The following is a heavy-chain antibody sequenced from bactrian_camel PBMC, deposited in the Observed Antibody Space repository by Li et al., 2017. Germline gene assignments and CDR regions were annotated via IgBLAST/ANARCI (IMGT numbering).Heavy chain of an antibody. CDR2: LASDGSS. CDR1: AYTPANVR. Sequence: HVQLVESGGGSVQAGGSLRLSCAFDAYTPANVRMAWFHQAPGKEREGVASLASDGSSIYANSLKGRFSISKDNAKNTVYLQMNSLKPEDTAMYYCAARGPYCYTKLSVADFTYWGQGTQVTVSS. D-gene: IGHD2*01. J-gene: IGHJ6*01. V-gene: IGHV3S53*01. CDR3: AARGPYCYTKLSVADFTY.